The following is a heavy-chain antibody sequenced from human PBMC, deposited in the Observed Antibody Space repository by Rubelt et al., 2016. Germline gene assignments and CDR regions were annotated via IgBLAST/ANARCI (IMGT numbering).Heavy chain of an antibody. J-gene: IGHJ1*01. CDR1: GGSISSGGYY. CDR3: ARGVAAKGYFQH. CDR2: IYYSGST. D-gene: IGHD2-15*01. Sequence: QVQLQESGPGLVKPSQTLSLTCTVSGGSISSGGYYWSWIRQHPGKGLEWIGYIYYSGSTYSNPSLKSRVTISVATSKNQFSLKLSSVTAADTAVYYCARGVAAKGYFQHWGQGTLVTVSS. V-gene: IGHV4-31*03.